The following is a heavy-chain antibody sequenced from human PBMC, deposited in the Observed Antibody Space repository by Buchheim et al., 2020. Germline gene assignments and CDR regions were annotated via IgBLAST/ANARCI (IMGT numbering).Heavy chain of an antibody. CDR3: ARGTDSGSSSVPDY. D-gene: IGHD6-6*01. J-gene: IGHJ4*02. V-gene: IGHV3-30-3*01. Sequence: QVQLVESGGGVVQPGRSLRLSCAASGFTFSSYAMHWVRQAPGKGLEWVAVISYDGSNKYYADSVKGRFTISRDNSKNTLYLQMNSLRAEDTAVYHCARGTDSGSSSVPDYWGQGTL. CDR1: GFTFSSYA. CDR2: ISYDGSNK.